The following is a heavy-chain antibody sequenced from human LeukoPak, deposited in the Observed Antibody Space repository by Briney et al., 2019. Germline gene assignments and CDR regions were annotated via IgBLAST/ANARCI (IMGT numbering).Heavy chain of an antibody. CDR1: GFTFSSYS. D-gene: IGHD5-24*01. J-gene: IGHJ4*02. Sequence: GGSLRLSCAASGFTFSSYSMNWVRQAPGKGLEWVSSISSSSSYIYYADSVKGRFTISRDNAKNSLYLQMNSLRAEDTAVYYCARDLAQSGWLQAIPAYWGQGTLVTVSS. CDR2: ISSSSSYI. CDR3: ARDLAQSGWLQAIPAY. V-gene: IGHV3-21*01.